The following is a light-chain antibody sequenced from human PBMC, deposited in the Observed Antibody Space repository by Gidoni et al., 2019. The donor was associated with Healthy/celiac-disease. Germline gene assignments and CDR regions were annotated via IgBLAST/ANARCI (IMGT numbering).Light chain of an antibody. CDR1: QSVSGF. V-gene: IGKV3-11*01. J-gene: IGKJ1*01. CDR3: QQRSNWPRT. Sequence: EILLTQSPATLSLSPGERATLSCRASQSVSGFLAWYQQKPGQAPRLLIYDASNRATGIPARFSGSGSGTDFTLTISDLEPEDFAVYYCQQRSNWPRTFGQGTKVEIK. CDR2: DAS.